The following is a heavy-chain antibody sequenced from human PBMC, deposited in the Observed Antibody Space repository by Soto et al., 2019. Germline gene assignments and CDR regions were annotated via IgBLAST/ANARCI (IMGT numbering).Heavy chain of an antibody. Sequence: QVQLQESGPGLVKPSETLSLTCSVSGGSISDYYWSWIRQPPGRGLEWIGYIYKSGSTNYNPALKSRVTISVDTSKNLFSLKLISVTAADTAVYYCARDQNGSPHFDYWGQGTLVTVSS. CDR2: IYKSGST. D-gene: IGHD1-26*01. V-gene: IGHV4-59*01. CDR1: GGSISDYY. J-gene: IGHJ4*02. CDR3: ARDQNGSPHFDY.